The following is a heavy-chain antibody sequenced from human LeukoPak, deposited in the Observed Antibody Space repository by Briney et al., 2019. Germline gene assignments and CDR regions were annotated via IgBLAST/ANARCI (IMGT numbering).Heavy chain of an antibody. Sequence: SETLSLTCDVSGVSINTCCYYWTWLRQPPGKGLEWIGYKYYSGSTRYNPSLRSRLTISLDSSKNQFSLRLTSVTAADTAVYYCARGRSYGFDFDSWGPGTLVIVSS. V-gene: IGHV4-61*01. CDR1: GVSINTCCYY. J-gene: IGHJ4*02. CDR3: ARGRSYGFDFDS. CDR2: KYYSGST. D-gene: IGHD5-18*01.